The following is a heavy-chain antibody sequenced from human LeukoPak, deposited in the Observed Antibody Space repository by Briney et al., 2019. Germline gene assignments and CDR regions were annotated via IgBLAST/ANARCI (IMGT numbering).Heavy chain of an antibody. J-gene: IGHJ6*03. CDR2: IYTSGST. D-gene: IGHD2-15*01. CDR3: ATQGGYCGGGTCRDYYYYYMQV. V-gene: IGHV4-4*07. CDR1: GGSISSYY. Sequence: SETLSLTCTVSGGSISSYYWSWIRQPAGKGLEWIGRIYTSGSTNYNPSLKSRVTMSVDTSKNQFSLKLSSVTAADTAVYYCATQGGYCGGGTCRDYYYYYMQVWGKGTTVTISS.